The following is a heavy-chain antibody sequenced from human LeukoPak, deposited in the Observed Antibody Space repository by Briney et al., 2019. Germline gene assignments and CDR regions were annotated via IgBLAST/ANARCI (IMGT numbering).Heavy chain of an antibody. V-gene: IGHV4-59*08. D-gene: IGHD1-26*01. CDR3: ARGYSGSYYHYYYYMDV. CDR1: GGSISSYY. J-gene: IGHJ6*03. CDR2: IYYSGST. Sequence: SETLSLTCTVSGGSISSYYWSWIRQPPGKGLEWIGYIYYSGSTNYNPSLKSRVTISVDTSKNQFSLKLSSVTAADTAVYYCARGYSGSYYHYYYYMDVWGKGTTVTVSS.